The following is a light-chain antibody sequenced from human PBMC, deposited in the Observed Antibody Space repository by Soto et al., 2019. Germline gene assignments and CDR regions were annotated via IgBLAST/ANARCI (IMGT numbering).Light chain of an antibody. Sequence: DIQMTQSPSTLSASVGDGVTITCRASQNISVWLAWYQQRPGKAPKFLIYDASSLETGVPSRFSGSGSGTEFTLTIRSLQPDDFATYYGQQYDSSSPTLGQGTKLEIK. V-gene: IGKV1-5*01. CDR2: DAS. CDR3: QQYDSSSPT. CDR1: QNISVW. J-gene: IGKJ2*01.